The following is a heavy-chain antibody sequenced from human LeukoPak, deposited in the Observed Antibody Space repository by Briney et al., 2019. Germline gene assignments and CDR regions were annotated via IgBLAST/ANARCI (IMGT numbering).Heavy chain of an antibody. CDR1: GFTFSSYG. V-gene: IGHV3-33*01. J-gene: IGHJ4*02. CDR2: IWYDGSNK. CDR3: AVDRDGQGVDY. Sequence: GGSLRLSCAASGFTFSSYGMHWVRQAPGKGLEWVAVIWYDGSNKYYADSVKGRLTISRDNSKNTLYLQMNSLRAEDTAVYYFAVDRDGQGVDYWGQGTLVTVSS. D-gene: IGHD5-12*01.